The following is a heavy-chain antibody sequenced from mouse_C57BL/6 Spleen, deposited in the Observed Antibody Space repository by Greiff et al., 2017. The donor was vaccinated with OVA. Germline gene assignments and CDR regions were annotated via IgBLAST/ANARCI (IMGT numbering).Heavy chain of an antibody. Sequence: VQLQQSGPELVKPGASVKISCKASGYTFTDYYMNWVKQSHGKSLEWIGDINPNNGGTSYNQKFKGKATLTVDKSSSTAYMELRSLTSEDSAVYYCARQERNYYGSKAMDYWGQGTSVTVSS. D-gene: IGHD1-1*01. CDR2: INPNNGGT. J-gene: IGHJ4*01. CDR3: ARQERNYYGSKAMDY. CDR1: GYTFTDYY. V-gene: IGHV1-26*01.